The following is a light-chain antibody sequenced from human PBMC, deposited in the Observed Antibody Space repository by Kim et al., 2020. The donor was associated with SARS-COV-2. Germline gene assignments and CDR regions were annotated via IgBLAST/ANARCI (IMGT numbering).Light chain of an antibody. V-gene: IGLV3-1*01. CDR2: QDS. J-gene: IGLJ2*01. Sequence: VTPGQTAHTTCSGGKLGDKYACWYQQKPGQSPVLVIYQDSKRPSGIPERFSGSNSGNTATLTISGTQAMDEADYYCQAWDSSTAVFGGGTQLTVL. CDR1: KLGDKY. CDR3: QAWDSSTAV.